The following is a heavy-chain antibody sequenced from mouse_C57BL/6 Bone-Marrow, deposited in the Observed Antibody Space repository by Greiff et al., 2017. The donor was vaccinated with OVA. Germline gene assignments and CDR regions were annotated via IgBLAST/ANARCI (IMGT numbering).Heavy chain of an antibody. D-gene: IGHD2-4*01. Sequence: QVQLQQPGAELVMPGASVKLSCKASGYTFTSYWMHWVKQRPGQGLEWIGELDPSDSYTNYNQKFKGKSTLTVDKSSSTAYMQLSSLTSEDSAVYYVARSKNYDYPYCAMDYWGQGTSVTVSS. CDR2: LDPSDSYT. CDR1: GYTFTSYW. V-gene: IGHV1-69*01. J-gene: IGHJ4*01. CDR3: ARSKNYDYPYCAMDY.